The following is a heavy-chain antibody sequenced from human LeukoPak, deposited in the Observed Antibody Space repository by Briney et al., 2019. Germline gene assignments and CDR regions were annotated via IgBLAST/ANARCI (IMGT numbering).Heavy chain of an antibody. Sequence: SQTLSLTCTVSGGSISSGGYYWSWIRQHPGKGLEWIGYIYYSGSTYYNPSLKSRVTISVDTSKNQFSLKLSSVTAADTAVYYCARDLEVNRIFGVVRGEGFDPWGQGTLVTVSS. CDR2: IYYSGST. V-gene: IGHV4-31*03. D-gene: IGHD3-3*01. J-gene: IGHJ5*02. CDR3: ARDLEVNRIFGVVRGEGFDP. CDR1: GGSISSGGYY.